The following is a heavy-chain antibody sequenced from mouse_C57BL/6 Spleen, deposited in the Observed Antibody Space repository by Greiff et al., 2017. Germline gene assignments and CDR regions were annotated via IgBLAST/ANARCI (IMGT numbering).Heavy chain of an antibody. CDR3: ARTHYYGSSWFAY. D-gene: IGHD1-1*01. V-gene: IGHV1-18*01. CDR1: GYTFTDYN. J-gene: IGHJ3*01. CDR2: INPNNGGT. Sequence: VQLQQSGPELVKPGASVKIPCKASGYTFTDYNMDWVKQSHGKSLEWIGDINPNNGGTIYNQKFKGKATLTVDKSSSTAYMELRSRTSEDTAVYYCARTHYYGSSWFAYWGQGTLVTVSA.